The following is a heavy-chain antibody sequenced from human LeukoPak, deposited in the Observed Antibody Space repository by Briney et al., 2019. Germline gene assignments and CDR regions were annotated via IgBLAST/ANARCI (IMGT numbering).Heavy chain of an antibody. CDR3: ARQGGGNYSDSSDYYYFFDY. J-gene: IGHJ4*02. V-gene: IGHV4-39*01. D-gene: IGHD3-22*01. Sequence: SRTLCLTPTVSGDAHNSGTYHWGWIRQPPGKGLEWIGSIQHSVNINYNPSISSRVTMSVDTSKNQFSMKLSSVSAAYTAMYYRARQGGGNYSDSSDYYYFFDYWGQGTLVTVSS. CDR1: GDAHNSGTYH. CDR2: IQHSVNI.